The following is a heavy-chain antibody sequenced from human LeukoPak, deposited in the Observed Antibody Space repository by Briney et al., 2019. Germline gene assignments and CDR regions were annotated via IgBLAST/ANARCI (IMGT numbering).Heavy chain of an antibody. CDR3: VKGRGGIGHWYFDL. D-gene: IGHD3-16*01. J-gene: IGHJ2*01. Sequence: PGGSLRLSCSASGFTFSNYAMHWVRQAPGKGLEYVSVISDSGGATYYVDSVKGRFTISRDNSKNTMYLQMSSLRAEDTAVYYCVKGRGGIGHWYFDLWGRGTLVTVSP. V-gene: IGHV3-64D*06. CDR1: GFTFSNYA. CDR2: ISDSGGAT.